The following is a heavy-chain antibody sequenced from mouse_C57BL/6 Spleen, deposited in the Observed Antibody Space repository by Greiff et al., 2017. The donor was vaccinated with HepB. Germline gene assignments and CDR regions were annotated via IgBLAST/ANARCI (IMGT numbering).Heavy chain of an antibody. CDR1: GYAFTNYL. CDR2: INPGSGGT. D-gene: IGHD1-1*01. V-gene: IGHV1-54*01. Sequence: VQLQQSGAELVRPGTSVKVSCKASGYAFTNYLIEWVKQRPGQGLEWIGVINPGSGGTNYNEKFKGKATLTADKSYSTAYMQLSSLTSEDSAVYFCSIVGSTVVGDYWGQGTTLTVAS. CDR3: SIVGSTVVGDY. J-gene: IGHJ2*01.